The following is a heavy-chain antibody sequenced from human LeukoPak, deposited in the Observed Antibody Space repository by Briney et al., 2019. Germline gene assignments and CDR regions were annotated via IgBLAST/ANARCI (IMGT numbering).Heavy chain of an antibody. CDR2: IKEDGSET. Sequence: PGGSLRLSCAASGFTLGSYWMTWGRQAPRKGLEWAAAIKEDGSETYYVDSVKGRFTISRDNAKNSLYLQMSSLRAEDTAVYYCARTTYGDYWGQGTLVTVSS. CDR1: GFTLGSYW. CDR3: ARTTYGDY. V-gene: IGHV3-7*02. D-gene: IGHD1-1*01. J-gene: IGHJ4*02.